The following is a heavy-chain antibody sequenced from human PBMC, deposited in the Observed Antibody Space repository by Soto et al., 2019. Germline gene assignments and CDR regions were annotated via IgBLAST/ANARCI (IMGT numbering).Heavy chain of an antibody. D-gene: IGHD2-21*01. CDR2: IKGDGSST. CDR1: GSTFGTYW. Sequence: PGGSLRLSCAASGSTFGTYWIHWVRQAPGTGLEWVSRIKGDGSSTSYADSVKGRFTISRDNAKNTLYLQMNSLGAEDTAVYWCARSIPDYYGVDVWGQRATVTVSS. V-gene: IGHV3-74*01. J-gene: IGHJ6*02. CDR3: ARSIPDYYGVDV.